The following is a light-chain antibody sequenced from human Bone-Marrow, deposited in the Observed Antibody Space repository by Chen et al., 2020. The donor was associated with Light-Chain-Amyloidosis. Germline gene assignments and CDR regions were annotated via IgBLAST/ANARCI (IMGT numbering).Light chain of an antibody. V-gene: IGKV1-39*01. J-gene: IGKJ4*01. CDR2: TAS. CDR1: QSITKF. Sequence: DIQMTPSPSSLSASVGDRVTITCRASQSITKFLNWYQQKPGKGPKLLIYTASSVQSGVPSRFSGSGSGTDFSLTISSVQPEDLATYYCQQSYSTPTFGGGTKLEIK. CDR3: QQSYSTPT.